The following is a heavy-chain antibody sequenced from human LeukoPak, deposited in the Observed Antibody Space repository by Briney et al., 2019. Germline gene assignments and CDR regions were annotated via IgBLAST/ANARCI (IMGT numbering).Heavy chain of an antibody. V-gene: IGHV4-39*01. D-gene: IGHD1-26*01. CDR1: GGSISTTGYH. CDR3: ARHLGASYRYNYYYMGV. J-gene: IGHJ6*03. CDR2: IYHSGGT. Sequence: PSGTLSLTCTVSGGSISTTGYHWGWIRQPPGKGLEWIGSIYHSGGTYYNPSLKSRVTISVDTSNNQFSVKLSSVTAADTAMYYCARHLGASYRYNYYYMGVWGKGTTVTVSS.